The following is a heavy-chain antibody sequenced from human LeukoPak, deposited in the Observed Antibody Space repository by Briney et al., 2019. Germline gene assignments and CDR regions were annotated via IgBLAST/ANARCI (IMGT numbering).Heavy chain of an antibody. CDR2: IIPILGIA. CDR1: GGTFSSYT. J-gene: IGHJ3*02. CDR3: AADYGGNGFGGGIRDAFDI. V-gene: IGHV1-69*02. D-gene: IGHD4-23*01. Sequence: ASVKVSCKASGGTFSSYTISWVREAPGQGLEWMGRIIPILGIANYAQKFQGRVTITAGKSTSTAYIELSSLRSEDTAVYYCAADYGGNGFGGGIRDAFDIWGQGIMVTVSS.